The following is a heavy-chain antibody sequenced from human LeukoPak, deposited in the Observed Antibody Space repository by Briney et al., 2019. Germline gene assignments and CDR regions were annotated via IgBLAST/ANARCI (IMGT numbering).Heavy chain of an antibody. CDR3: AGGVVVVAATPYYFDY. J-gene: IGHJ4*02. D-gene: IGHD2-15*01. Sequence: SQTLSLTCTVSGGSISSGGYYWSWIRQHPGKGLGWIGYIYYSGSTYYNPSLKSRVTTSVDTSKNQFSLKLSSVTAADTAVYYCAGGVVVVAATPYYFDYWGQGTLVTVSS. CDR1: GGSISSGGYY. CDR2: IYYSGST. V-gene: IGHV4-31*02.